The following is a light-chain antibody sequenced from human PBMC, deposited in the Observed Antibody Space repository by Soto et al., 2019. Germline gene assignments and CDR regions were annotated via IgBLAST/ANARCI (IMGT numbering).Light chain of an antibody. CDR2: GAS. V-gene: IGKV3-15*01. CDR3: QQYNNWPPWT. CDR1: QSVSSN. Sequence: EIVMTQSPATLSVSPGERATLSCRASQSVSSNLAWYQQKPGQAPRLLIYGASTRATGIPVRFSGSGSGTDFPHTLSSLPSEAFAVYYCQQYNNWPPWTFGQGTQVEIK. J-gene: IGKJ1*01.